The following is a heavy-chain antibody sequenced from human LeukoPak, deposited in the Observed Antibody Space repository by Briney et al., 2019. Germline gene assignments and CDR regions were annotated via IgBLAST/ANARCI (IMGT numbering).Heavy chain of an antibody. CDR1: GFSFSSHA. CDR2: ISISGDDT. J-gene: IGHJ4*02. Sequence: GGSLRLSCATSGFSFSSHAMTWVRQAPGKGLEWLSAISISGDDTYYADSVKGRFTISRDNSKNTLYLQMNSLRAEDTAVYYCAKDRSGYYVYWGQGTLVTVSS. D-gene: IGHD3-22*01. V-gene: IGHV3-23*01. CDR3: AKDRSGYYVY.